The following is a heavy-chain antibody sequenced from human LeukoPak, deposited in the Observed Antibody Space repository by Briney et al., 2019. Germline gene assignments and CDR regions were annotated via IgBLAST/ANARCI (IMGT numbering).Heavy chain of an antibody. V-gene: IGHV3-11*01. D-gene: IGHD6-6*01. CDR2: ISYSYSDI. J-gene: IGHJ4*02. Sequence: GGSLRLSCAASGFIFSDYYMSWIRQTPGKGLEWISYISYSYSDIYYADSVRGRFTIPRDNAKNSLYLQMNNLRAEDTAVYYCASGSSSVGYWGQGTRVTVSS. CDR3: ASGSSSVGY. CDR1: GFIFSDYY.